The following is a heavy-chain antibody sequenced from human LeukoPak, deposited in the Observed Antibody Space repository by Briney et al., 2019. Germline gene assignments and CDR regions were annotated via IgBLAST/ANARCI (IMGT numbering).Heavy chain of an antibody. CDR1: GFTFSSYS. CDR3: ARDLYDSGGYSSPIDY. V-gene: IGHV3-21*01. D-gene: IGHD3-22*01. CDR2: ISRSSNHM. J-gene: IGHJ4*02. Sequence: GGSLRLSCAASGFTFSSYSMNWVRQAPGKGLEWVSSISRSSNHMHSADSVKGRFTISRDNAKNSLYLQMNSLRAEDTAVYYCARDLYDSGGYSSPIDYWGQGTLVTVSS.